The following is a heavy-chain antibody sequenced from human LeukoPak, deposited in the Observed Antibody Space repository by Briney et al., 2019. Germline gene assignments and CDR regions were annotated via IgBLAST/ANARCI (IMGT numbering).Heavy chain of an antibody. V-gene: IGHV3-48*04. CDR1: GFTFSDYS. CDR3: ARDPQRWQQLSHYWYLDL. D-gene: IGHD5-24*01. CDR2: ISFSVNTK. Sequence: GGSLRLSCAASGFTFSDYSMNWVRQAPGKGLEWVSYISFSVNTKYYGDSVKGRFTISRDNAKNSLYLHMDSLRAEDTAVYYCARDPQRWQQLSHYWYLDLWGRGTLVTVSS. J-gene: IGHJ2*01.